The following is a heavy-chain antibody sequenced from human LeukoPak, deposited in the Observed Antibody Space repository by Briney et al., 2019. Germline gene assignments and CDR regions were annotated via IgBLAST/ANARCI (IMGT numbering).Heavy chain of an antibody. V-gene: IGHV3-30-3*01. CDR3: ARDLGYCSGGSCYSVGWYFDL. D-gene: IGHD2-15*01. J-gene: IGHJ2*01. CDR2: ISYDGSNK. CDR1: GFTFSSYA. Sequence: GGSLRLSCAASGFTFSSYAMHWVRQAPGKGLEWVAVISYDGSNKYYADSVKGRFTISRDNSKNTLYLQMNSLRAEDTAVYYCARDLGYCSGGSCYSVGWYFDLWGRGTLVTVSS.